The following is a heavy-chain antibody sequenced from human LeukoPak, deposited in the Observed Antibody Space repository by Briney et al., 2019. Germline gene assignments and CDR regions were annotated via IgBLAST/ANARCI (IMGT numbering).Heavy chain of an antibody. Sequence: ASVKVSCKASGYTFTSYDINWVRQATGQGLEWMGWMNPNSGKTGYAQKFQGRVTMTRNTSISTAYMELSSLRSEDTAVYYCARGGRYFDWLTLWGDAFDIWGQGTMVTVSS. CDR2: MNPNSGKT. J-gene: IGHJ3*02. CDR3: ARGGRYFDWLTLWGDAFDI. D-gene: IGHD3-9*01. V-gene: IGHV1-8*01. CDR1: GYTFTSYD.